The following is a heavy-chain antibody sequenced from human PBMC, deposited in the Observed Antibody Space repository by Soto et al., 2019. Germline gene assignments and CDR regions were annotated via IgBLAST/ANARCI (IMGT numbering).Heavy chain of an antibody. CDR1: GYTFTTHY. J-gene: IGHJ4*02. D-gene: IGHD3-10*01. CDR3: ARAGENYGSGTFSPPLRYYFNS. Sequence: QVQLVQSGTEVKKPGASVNVSCKASGYTFTTHYMHWVRQAPGQGLEWMGIINPSGGRTTYAPKFQGRVTMTSDTSTNTVYVELTSPRSEDTAICFCARAGENYGSGTFSPPLRYYFNSWGQGTLVTVSS. V-gene: IGHV1-46*01. CDR2: INPSGGRT.